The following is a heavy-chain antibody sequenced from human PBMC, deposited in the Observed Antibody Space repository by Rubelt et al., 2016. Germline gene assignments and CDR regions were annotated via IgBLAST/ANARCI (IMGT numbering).Heavy chain of an antibody. Sequence: EVQLVQSGAAVKKPGESLKISCKGSGYSFTSYWIGWVRQMPGKGLEWLGIIYPGDSDTRYSPCCVGQVTISAGKSISTAYLQGSSMKASDTAMYYCARIVGAFYYFDYWGQGTLVTVSS. CDR2: IYPGDSDT. CDR1: GYSFTSYW. D-gene: IGHD1-26*01. V-gene: IGHV5-51*01. J-gene: IGHJ4*02. CDR3: ARIVGAFYYFDY.